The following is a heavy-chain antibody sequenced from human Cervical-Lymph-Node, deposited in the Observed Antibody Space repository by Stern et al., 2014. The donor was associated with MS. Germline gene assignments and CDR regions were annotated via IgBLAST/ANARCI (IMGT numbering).Heavy chain of an antibody. CDR1: GGSISNGDYH. J-gene: IGHJ6*02. V-gene: IGHV4-30-4*01. CDR2: IDNSGTT. D-gene: IGHD3-10*01. Sequence: QLQLQESGPGLVKPSQTLSVTCTVSGGSISNGDYHWSWIRQSPGRGLEWIGYIDNSGTTYYNPSLESRVSISVDKSKNQFSLKLTSVAAPDTAVYYCASTYVYTSGSYYSDYNGLDVWGQGTTVTVSS. CDR3: ASTYVYTSGSYYSDYNGLDV.